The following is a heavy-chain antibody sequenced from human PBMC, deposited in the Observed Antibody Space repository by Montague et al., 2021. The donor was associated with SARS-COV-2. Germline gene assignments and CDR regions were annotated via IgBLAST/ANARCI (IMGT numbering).Heavy chain of an antibody. CDR1: GDSISSSSYN. V-gene: IGHV4-39*01. CDR2: VHYSGGP. Sequence: SETLSLTCTVSGDSISSSSYNWSWIRQPPGKGLEWIGSVHYSGGPYYNPSLKSRVTIYVGTSKNQLSLKLSSVTAADTAVYYCTRHVHMTWPEPSPGFDYWGQGTLVTVSS. J-gene: IGHJ4*02. CDR3: TRHVHMTWPEPSPGFDY. D-gene: IGHD1-1*01.